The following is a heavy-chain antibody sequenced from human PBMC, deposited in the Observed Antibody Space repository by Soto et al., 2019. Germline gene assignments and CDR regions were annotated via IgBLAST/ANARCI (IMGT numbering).Heavy chain of an antibody. J-gene: IGHJ4*02. CDR3: ARDIFGLLTLGVSDF. D-gene: IGHD3-10*02. CDR1: GYTFTTYA. V-gene: IGHV1-3*01. Sequence: ASVKVSCKASGYTFTTYAIHWVRQAPGQRLEWMGWVNAENGNTKYSQKFQGRVTITVDTSASTAYMEMSSLRSEDTAVYYCARDIFGLLTLGVSDFWGQGTLVTV. CDR2: VNAENGNT.